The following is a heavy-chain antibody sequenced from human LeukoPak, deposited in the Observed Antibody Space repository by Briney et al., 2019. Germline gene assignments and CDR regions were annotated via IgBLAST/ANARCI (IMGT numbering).Heavy chain of an antibody. V-gene: IGHV3-21*04. Sequence: GGSLRLSCAASGFTFSSYSMNWIRQAPGKGLEWVSSISSSTSYIYYADSVKGRFTVSRDDSKNTLYLQMNSLRAEDTAVYYCAKDGGLWVSAHWGDSWGRGTLVTVSS. CDR2: ISSSTSYI. CDR1: GFTFSSYS. CDR3: AKDGGLWVSAHWGDS. D-gene: IGHD7-27*01. J-gene: IGHJ4*02.